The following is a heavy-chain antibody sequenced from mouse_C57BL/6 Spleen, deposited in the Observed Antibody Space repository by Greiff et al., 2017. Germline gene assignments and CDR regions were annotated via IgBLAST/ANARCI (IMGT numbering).Heavy chain of an antibody. CDR1: GFTFSSYA. J-gene: IGHJ3*01. CDR3: AREHDEGFAY. V-gene: IGHV5-4*01. Sequence: VESGGGLVKPGGSLKLSCAASGFTFSSYAMSWVRQTPEKRLEWVATISDGGSYTYYPDNVKGRFTISRDNAKNNLYLQMSHLKSEDTAMYYCAREHDEGFAYWGQGTLVTVSA. CDR2: ISDGGSYT. D-gene: IGHD2-12*01.